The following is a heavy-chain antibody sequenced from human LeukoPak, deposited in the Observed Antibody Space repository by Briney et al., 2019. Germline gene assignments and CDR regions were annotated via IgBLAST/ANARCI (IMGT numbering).Heavy chain of an antibody. D-gene: IGHD3-3*01. CDR1: GYSMSSGYY. Sequence: SETLSLTCTVSGYSMSSGYYWGWIRQPPGKGLEWIGSIYHSGSTYYNPSLKSRVTISVDTSKNQFSLKLSSVTAADTAVYYCARDSLEWLLVDIWGQGTMVTVSS. CDR3: ARDSLEWLLVDI. V-gene: IGHV4-38-2*02. CDR2: IYHSGST. J-gene: IGHJ3*02.